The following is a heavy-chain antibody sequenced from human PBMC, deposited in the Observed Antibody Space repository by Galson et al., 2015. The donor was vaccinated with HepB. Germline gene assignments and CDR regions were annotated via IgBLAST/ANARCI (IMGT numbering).Heavy chain of an antibody. V-gene: IGHV3-74*01. CDR1: GFTFSSYW. J-gene: IGHJ5*02. D-gene: IGHD6-19*01. CDR3: ARDWGIAVSGTWWFDP. Sequence: SLRLSCAASGFTFSSYWMHWVRQAPGKGLVWVSRINSDGSTTNYADSVKGRFTISRDNAKNTLYLQMSSLRAEDTAVYYCARDWGIAVSGTWWFDPWGRGTLVTVSS. CDR2: INSDGSTT.